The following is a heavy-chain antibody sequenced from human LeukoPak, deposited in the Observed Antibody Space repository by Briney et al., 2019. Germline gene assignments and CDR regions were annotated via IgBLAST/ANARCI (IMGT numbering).Heavy chain of an antibody. CDR2: IKSKTDGGTT. CDR1: GFTFSNAW. D-gene: IGHD4-11*01. V-gene: IGHV3-15*01. CDR3: TTGYDYSNYGLIYYYYYMDV. J-gene: IGHJ6*03. Sequence: RTGGSLRLSCAASGFTFSNAWMSWVRQAPGKGLEWVGRIKSKTDGGTTDYAAPVKGRFTISRDDSKNTLYLQMNSLKTEDTAVYYCTTGYDYSNYGLIYYYYYMDVWGKGTTVTVSS.